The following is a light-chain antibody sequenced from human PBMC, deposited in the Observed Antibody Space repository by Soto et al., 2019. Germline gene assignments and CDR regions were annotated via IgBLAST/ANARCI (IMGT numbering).Light chain of an antibody. Sequence: DIQMTQSPSSLSASVGDRVTITCRASQSISSYLNWYQQKPGKAPKLLIYAASSLKSGVASRFSGSGSGTDFILTISSLQPEDFATYYCQQSYTTPWTFGQGTQVAIK. CDR2: AAS. J-gene: IGKJ1*01. V-gene: IGKV1-39*01. CDR3: QQSYTTPWT. CDR1: QSISSY.